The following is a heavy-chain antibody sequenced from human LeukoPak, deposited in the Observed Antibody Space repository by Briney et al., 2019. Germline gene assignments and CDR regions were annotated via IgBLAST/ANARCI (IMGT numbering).Heavy chain of an antibody. CDR3: ARGLGVNSGYYVDY. V-gene: IGHV1-18*04. CDR2: ISAYNGNT. Sequence: ASVKVSCKASGYTFTSYGISWVRQAPGQGLEWMGWISAYNGNTNYAQKLQGRVTMTRNTSISTAYMELSSLTSEDTAVYYCARGLGVNSGYYVDYWGQGTLVTVSS. CDR1: GYTFTSYG. J-gene: IGHJ4*02. D-gene: IGHD3-22*01.